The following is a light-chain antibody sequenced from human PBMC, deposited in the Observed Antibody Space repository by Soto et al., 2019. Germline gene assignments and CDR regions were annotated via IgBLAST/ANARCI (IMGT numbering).Light chain of an antibody. V-gene: IGKV1-39*01. CDR1: QSIRTY. J-gene: IGKJ4*01. CDR3: QKSSTTPLT. Sequence: DIQMTQSPSSLSASVGDRVSITCRASQSIRTYLNWYQYKPGKAPKLLIYTASILHSGVPSRFSGSGSGTDSTLTISSLQPEDFATYSCQKSSTTPLTFGGGTRLEI. CDR2: TAS.